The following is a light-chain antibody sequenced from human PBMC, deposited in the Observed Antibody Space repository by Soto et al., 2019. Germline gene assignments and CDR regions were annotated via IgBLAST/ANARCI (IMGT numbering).Light chain of an antibody. CDR3: QQRTNWPLT. V-gene: IGKV3-11*01. CDR1: QSVRRY. J-gene: IGKJ4*01. CDR2: DAS. Sequence: EIVLTQSPATLSLSPGERATLSCRASQSVRRYLAWYQQKPGQAPRLLIYDASNRATGIPARFSGSGSGTDFTLTISSLEPEDFAVYHCQQRTNWPLTFGGGTKVEIK.